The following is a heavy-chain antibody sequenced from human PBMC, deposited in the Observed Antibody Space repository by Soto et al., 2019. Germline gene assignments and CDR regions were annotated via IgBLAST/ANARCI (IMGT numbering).Heavy chain of an antibody. CDR1: GGTFSSYA. J-gene: IGHJ6*02. CDR3: ARVFGMAYYYYYVMDV. D-gene: IGHD1-20*01. CDR2: IIPIFGTA. Sequence: GASVKVSCKASGGTFSSYAISWVRQAPGQGLEWMGGIIPIFGTANYAQKFQGRVTITADESTSTAYMELSSLRSEDTAVYYCARVFGMAYYYYYVMDVWGQGSTVTGS. V-gene: IGHV1-69*13.